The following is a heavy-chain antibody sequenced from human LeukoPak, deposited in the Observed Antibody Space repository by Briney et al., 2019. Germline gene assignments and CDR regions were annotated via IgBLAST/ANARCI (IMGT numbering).Heavy chain of an antibody. V-gene: IGHV3-74*01. CDR3: AIYSSGWFSPGHYFDY. D-gene: IGHD6-19*01. Sequence: GGSLRLSCAASGFTFSSYWMHWVRQAPGKGLVWVSRINSDGSSTSYADSVKGRFTISRDNAKNTLYLQMNSPRAEDTAVYYCAIYSSGWFSPGHYFDYWGQGTLVTVSS. CDR2: INSDGSST. J-gene: IGHJ4*02. CDR1: GFTFSSYW.